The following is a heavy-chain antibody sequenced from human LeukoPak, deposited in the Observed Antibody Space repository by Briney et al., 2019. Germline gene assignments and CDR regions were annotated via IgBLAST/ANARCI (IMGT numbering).Heavy chain of an antibody. D-gene: IGHD3-22*01. CDR2: IYQSGST. V-gene: IGHV4-39*01. CDR3: ARHRAGAKYYYDSSGYGELDY. J-gene: IGHJ4*02. Sequence: SQTLSLTCTVSGGSISSSSYYWGWIRQPPGKGLEWIGSIYQSGSTYYNPSLKSRVTISVDTSKSQFSLKLSSVTAADAAVYYCARHRAGAKYYYDSSGYGELDYWGQGTLVTVSS. CDR1: GGSISSSSYY.